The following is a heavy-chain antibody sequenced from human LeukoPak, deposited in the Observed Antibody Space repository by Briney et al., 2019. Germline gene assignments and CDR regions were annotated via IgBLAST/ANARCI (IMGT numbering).Heavy chain of an antibody. CDR3: ARGRSSSPIYYYGMDV. D-gene: IGHD6-13*01. CDR1: GFTYRIYA. V-gene: IGHV3-23*01. Sequence: PGGSLRLSCAASGFTYRIYAMNWVRQAPGKGLEWVSSISGSGDRTYYADSVKGRFTISRDNSQNTLYLQMNSLRAEDTAVYYCARGRSSSPIYYYGMDVWGQGTTVTVSS. J-gene: IGHJ6*02. CDR2: ISGSGDRT.